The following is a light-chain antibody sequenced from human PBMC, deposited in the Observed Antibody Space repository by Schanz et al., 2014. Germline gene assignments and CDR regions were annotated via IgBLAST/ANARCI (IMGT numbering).Light chain of an antibody. J-gene: IGLJ1*01. CDR2: EVS. CDR1: SSDVGGYNY. CDR3: SSYTSSSTKV. V-gene: IGLV2-8*01. Sequence: QSVLTQPPSASGSPGQSVTFSCTGTSSDVGGYNYVSWYQQHPGKAPKLMIYEVSKRPSGVPDRFSGSKSGNTASLTISGLQAEDEADYYCSSYTSSSTKVFGTGTKLTVL.